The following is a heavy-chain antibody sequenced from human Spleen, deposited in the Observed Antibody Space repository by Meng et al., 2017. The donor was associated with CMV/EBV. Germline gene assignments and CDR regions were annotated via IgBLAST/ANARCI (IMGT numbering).Heavy chain of an antibody. D-gene: IGHD1-26*01. CDR3: ARGNSGSYSWFDP. J-gene: IGHJ5*02. CDR2: ISSSSSYI. Sequence: ASGFSVSSYSMNWVRQPQGKGLEWVASISSSSSYIYYADSVKGRFTISRENAKNSLYLQMNSLRAEDTAVYYCARGNSGSYSWFDPWGQGTLVTVSS. CDR1: GFSVSSYS. V-gene: IGHV3-21*01.